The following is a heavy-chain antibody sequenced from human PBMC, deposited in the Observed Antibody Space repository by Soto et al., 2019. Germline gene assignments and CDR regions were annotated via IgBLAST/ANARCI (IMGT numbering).Heavy chain of an antibody. CDR3: ARDNEATITPNYYYYGMDV. CDR1: GGTFSSYA. V-gene: IGHV1-69*06. D-gene: IGHD5-12*01. J-gene: IGHJ6*02. Sequence: SVKVSCKASGGTFSSYAISWVRQAPGQGLEWMGGIIPIFGTANYAQKFQGRVTITADKSTSTAYMELSSLRSEDTAVYYCARDNEATITPNYYYYGMDVWGQGTTVTVSS. CDR2: IIPIFGTA.